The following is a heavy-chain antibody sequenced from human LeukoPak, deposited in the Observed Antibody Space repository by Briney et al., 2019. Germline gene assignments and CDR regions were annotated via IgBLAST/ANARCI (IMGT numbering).Heavy chain of an antibody. CDR2: ISGSGVST. CDR1: GFTFSSYG. CDR3: AKLSRDDYFDY. V-gene: IGHV3-23*01. Sequence: GGSLRLSCAASGFTFSSYGLSWVRQAPGEGLEWVSAISGSGVSTYYADSVKGRFTISRDNSKNTLYLQVNSLRAEDTATYYCAKLSRDDYFDYWGQGTLVTVSS. J-gene: IGHJ4*02. D-gene: IGHD3-10*01.